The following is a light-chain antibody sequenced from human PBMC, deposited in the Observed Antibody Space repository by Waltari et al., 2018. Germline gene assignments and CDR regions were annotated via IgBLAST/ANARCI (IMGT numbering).Light chain of an antibody. CDR2: DVS. Sequence: QSALTQPASVSGSPGQSITISCTGTSSDVGGYNYVSWYQQHPGKPPKLMIYDVSNRPSGVSNRVSGSKSGNTASLTISGLQAEDEADYYCSSYTSSSTLEVVFGGGTKLTVL. CDR1: SSDVGGYNY. CDR3: SSYTSSSTLEVV. J-gene: IGLJ2*01. V-gene: IGLV2-14*01.